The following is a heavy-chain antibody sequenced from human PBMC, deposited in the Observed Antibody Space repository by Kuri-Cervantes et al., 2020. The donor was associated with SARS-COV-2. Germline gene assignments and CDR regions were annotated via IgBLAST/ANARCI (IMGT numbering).Heavy chain of an antibody. CDR3: VLGPHSSSWSWYFDL. J-gene: IGHJ2*01. CDR2: VYHGGGT. CDR1: GYSISSGYY. D-gene: IGHD6-13*01. V-gene: IGHV4-38-2*01. Sequence: GSLRLFCAVSGYSISSGYYWGWIRQPPGKGLEWIGSVYHGGGTYYNPSLKSRVAISVDTSKNHFSLKLSSVTAADTALYYCVLGPHSSSWSWYFDLWGRDTLVTVSS.